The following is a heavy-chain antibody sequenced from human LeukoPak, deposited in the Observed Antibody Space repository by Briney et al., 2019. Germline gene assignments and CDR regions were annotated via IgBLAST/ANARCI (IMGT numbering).Heavy chain of an antibody. CDR3: ARHGHSDSSSWFRFDY. D-gene: IGHD6-13*01. CDR2: IYYSGST. Sequence: PSETLSLTCTVWGGSMSSYYWRWIRQPRGKGLEGIGYIYYSGSTNYTPSLMIRVTISVDTSNTQFSLKLSSVTAADTAVYYCARHGHSDSSSWFRFDYWGQGTLVTVSS. CDR1: GGSMSSYY. J-gene: IGHJ4*02. V-gene: IGHV4-59*08.